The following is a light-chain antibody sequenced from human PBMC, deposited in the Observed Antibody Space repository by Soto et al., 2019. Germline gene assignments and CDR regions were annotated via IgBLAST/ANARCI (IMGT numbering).Light chain of an antibody. CDR3: QQYFNWPLTWT. CDR2: GAS. V-gene: IGKV3-15*01. Sequence: EIVLTQSPATLSVSAGGTVTLSCRASQSIRTNVAWYQQIPGQAPRLLVYGASTRATGVPARFSASGSGIEFALTISSLQSEDSAFYYCQQYFNWPLTWTFGPGTKVQIK. J-gene: IGKJ3*01. CDR1: QSIRTN.